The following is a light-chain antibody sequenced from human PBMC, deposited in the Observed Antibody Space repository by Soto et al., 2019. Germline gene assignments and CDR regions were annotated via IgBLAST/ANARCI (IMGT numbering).Light chain of an antibody. Sequence: EIVLTQSPATLSVSPGERATLSCRASQSVSSNLAWYQQKGGQAPRLLIYGAFTRATVVPPRFSGSGFGTEFTLTICSLQSEDIAVYYCQQYDSWPPLTFGGGTKVEIK. CDR3: QQYDSWPPLT. CDR1: QSVSSN. J-gene: IGKJ4*01. CDR2: GAF. V-gene: IGKV3-15*01.